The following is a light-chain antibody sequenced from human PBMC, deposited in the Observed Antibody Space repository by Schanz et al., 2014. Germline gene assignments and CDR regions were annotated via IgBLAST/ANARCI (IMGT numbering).Light chain of an antibody. CDR2: GVS. CDR3: LQRSSWPWT. Sequence: EIVLTQSPGTLSLSPGERATLSCRASQSVSSSYLAWYQQKPGQAPRLLMYGVSNRATGIPARFSGSGSGTDFTLTISSLEPEDFAVYYCLQRSSWPWTFGQGTKVEIK. V-gene: IGKV3D-20*02. J-gene: IGKJ1*01. CDR1: QSVSSSY.